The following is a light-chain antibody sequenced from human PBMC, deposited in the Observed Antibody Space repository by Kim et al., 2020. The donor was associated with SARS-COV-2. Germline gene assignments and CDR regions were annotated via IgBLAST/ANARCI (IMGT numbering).Light chain of an antibody. CDR1: SRDVGGYNY. CDR2: DVS. Sequence: QSVTIACPGTSRDVGGYNYVSWYQQHPGKAPKLMIYDVSKRPSGDPDRFSGSKSGNTASLTISGLQAEDEADYYCCSYAGSYTFWVFGGGTQLTVL. J-gene: IGLJ3*02. V-gene: IGLV2-11*01. CDR3: CSYAGSYTFWV.